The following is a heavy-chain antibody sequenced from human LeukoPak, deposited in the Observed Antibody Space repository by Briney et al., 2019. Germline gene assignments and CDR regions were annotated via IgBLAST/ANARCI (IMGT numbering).Heavy chain of an antibody. J-gene: IGHJ4*02. Sequence: SETLSLTCTVSGDSISSSSWSWIRQPPGQGLEWIGHLFYTGTSNYNPSLKSRVAMSLDTSKNQFSLKLTSMTAEDTAVYYCARSSDYYASGGYLAYWGQGALVTVS. CDR1: GDSISSSS. D-gene: IGHD3-10*01. CDR2: LFYTGTS. CDR3: ARSSDYYASGGYLAY. V-gene: IGHV4-59*01.